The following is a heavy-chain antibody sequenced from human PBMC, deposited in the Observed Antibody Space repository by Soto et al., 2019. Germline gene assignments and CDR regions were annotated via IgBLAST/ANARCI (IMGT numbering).Heavy chain of an antibody. CDR3: AKESVGYSYGYHWFDP. V-gene: IGHV3-23*01. J-gene: IGHJ5*02. CDR2: ISGSGGST. D-gene: IGHD5-18*01. Sequence: GGSLRLSCAASGFTFSSYAMSWVRQAPGKGLEWVSAISGSGGSTYYADSVKGRFTISRDNSKNTLYLQMNSLRAEDTAVYYCAKESVGYSYGYHWFDPWGQGTLVTVSS. CDR1: GFTFSSYA.